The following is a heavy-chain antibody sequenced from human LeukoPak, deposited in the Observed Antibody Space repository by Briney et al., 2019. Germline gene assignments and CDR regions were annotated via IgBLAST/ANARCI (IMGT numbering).Heavy chain of an antibody. CDR1: GFTFSSYA. CDR3: ARERRGSYSDY. V-gene: IGHV3-23*01. CDR2: VGRSGVDT. J-gene: IGHJ4*02. Sequence: GGSLRLSCVASGFTFSSYAVSWFRQAPGKGLEWVSTVGRSGVDTYYVDSVRGRFTISKDSSKNTLQMNSLSAEDTAIYYCARERRGSYSDYWGQGTLVTVSS. D-gene: IGHD1-26*01.